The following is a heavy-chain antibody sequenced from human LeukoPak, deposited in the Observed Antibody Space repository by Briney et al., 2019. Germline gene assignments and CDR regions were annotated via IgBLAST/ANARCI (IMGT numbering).Heavy chain of an antibody. D-gene: IGHD7-27*01. J-gene: IGHJ5*02. CDR3: ARGLGTRRFDP. Sequence: SETLSLTCTVSGGSISSGDYYWSWIRQPPGMGLEWIGYIYYSGSTNYNPSLKSRVTISVDTSKNQFSLKLSSVTAADTAVYYCARGLGTRRFDPWGQGTLVTVSS. V-gene: IGHV4-30-4*01. CDR2: IYYSGST. CDR1: GGSISSGDYY.